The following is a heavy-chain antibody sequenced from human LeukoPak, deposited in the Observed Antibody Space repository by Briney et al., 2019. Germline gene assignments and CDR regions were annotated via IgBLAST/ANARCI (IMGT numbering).Heavy chain of an antibody. CDR1: GFNFRSFG. J-gene: IGHJ4*02. V-gene: IGHV3-30*03. Sequence: GRSLRLSCAPSGFNFRSFGFHWVRHAPRKGLEWLAIVSFETNDIYYTDSVKGRFTISGDESKNTLYLQMNSLRSDDTALYYCARDPLRRGTSYLDNWGQGTLVTVAS. CDR2: VSFETNDI. CDR3: ARDPLRRGTSYLDN. D-gene: IGHD1-26*01.